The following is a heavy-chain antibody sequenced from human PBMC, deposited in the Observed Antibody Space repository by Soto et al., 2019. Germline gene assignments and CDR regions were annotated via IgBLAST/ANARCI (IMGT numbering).Heavy chain of an antibody. CDR1: GGSFSGYY. J-gene: IGHJ5*02. CDR2: INHSGST. CDR3: ARKDFWSGYYVRQNWFDP. V-gene: IGHV4-34*01. Sequence: QVQLQQWGAGLLKPSETLSLTCAVYGGSFSGYYWSWIRQPPGKGLEWIGEINHSGSTNYNPSLKSRVTISVDTSKNQFSLKLSSVTAADTAVYYCARKDFWSGYYVRQNWFDPWGQGTLVTVSS. D-gene: IGHD3-3*01.